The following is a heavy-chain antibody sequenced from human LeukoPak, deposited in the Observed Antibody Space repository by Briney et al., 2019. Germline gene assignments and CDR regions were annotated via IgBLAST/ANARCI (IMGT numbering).Heavy chain of an antibody. Sequence: GGSLRLSCAASGFTFSNAWMSWVRHAPGKGLEWVGRIKSKTDGGTTDYAAPVKGRFTISRDDSKNTLYLQMNSLKTEDTAVYYCTTAGGYSSSWYEDDYWGQGTLVTVSS. V-gene: IGHV3-15*01. D-gene: IGHD6-13*01. J-gene: IGHJ4*02. CDR2: IKSKTDGGTT. CDR3: TTAGGYSSSWYEDDY. CDR1: GFTFSNAW.